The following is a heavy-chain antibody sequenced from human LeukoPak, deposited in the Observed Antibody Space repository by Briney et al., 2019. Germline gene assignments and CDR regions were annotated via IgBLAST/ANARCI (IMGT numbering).Heavy chain of an antibody. CDR1: GGSVSSSSFY. V-gene: IGHV4-39*01. CDR2: ISYTGST. J-gene: IGHJ4*02. Sequence: KPSETLSLTCTVSGGSVSSSSFYWGWIRQAPGRRLEWIGSISYTGSTYYNPSLKSRVTISVDTSKNHFSLRLTSVTAADTAVYYCARRLVSRSYYFDYWGQGTLVSVSS. D-gene: IGHD1-26*01. CDR3: ARRLVSRSYYFDY.